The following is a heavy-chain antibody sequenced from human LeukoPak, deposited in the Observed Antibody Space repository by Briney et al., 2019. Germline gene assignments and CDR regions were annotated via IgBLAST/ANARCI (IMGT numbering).Heavy chain of an antibody. J-gene: IGHJ4*02. CDR1: GFDFSSNW. CDR2: ITTSDGNT. D-gene: IGHD7-27*01. Sequence: GGSLRLSCAASGFDFSSNWMHWVRHAPGKGLEWVSTITTSDGNTYYADSVKGRFTVSRDNSKNTLFLQMNSLRAEDTAVYYCAKDGGLWVSAHWGDSWGRGTLVTVSS. V-gene: IGHV3-23*01. CDR3: AKDGGLWVSAHWGDS.